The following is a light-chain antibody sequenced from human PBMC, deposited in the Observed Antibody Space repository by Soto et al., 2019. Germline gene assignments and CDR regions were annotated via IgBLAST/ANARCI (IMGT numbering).Light chain of an antibody. CDR3: SSYARNRDVL. J-gene: IGLJ2*01. CDR2: EVN. V-gene: IGLV2-8*02. Sequence: QSALTQPPSASRSPGQSVAISCTGTSSDVGGYNYVSWYQQHPGKAPKLMIYEVNKRPSGVPDRFSGSKSGSTASLTVSGLQAEDEADYYCSSYARNRDVLFGGGTKLTVL. CDR1: SSDVGGYNY.